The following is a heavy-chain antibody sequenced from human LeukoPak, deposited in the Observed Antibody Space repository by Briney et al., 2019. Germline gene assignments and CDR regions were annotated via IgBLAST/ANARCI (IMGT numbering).Heavy chain of an antibody. CDR1: GFIFTSYW. CDR3: AKEWELLPDY. V-gene: IGHV3-7*01. D-gene: IGHD1-26*01. CDR2: IKDDGRET. J-gene: IGHJ4*02. Sequence: PGGSLRLSCAASGFIFTSYWMSWVRQAPGKGLEWVANIKDDGRETYYVDSVKGRFTISRDNAKNSLYLQMNSLRAEDTAVYYCAKEWELLPDYWGQGTLVTVSS.